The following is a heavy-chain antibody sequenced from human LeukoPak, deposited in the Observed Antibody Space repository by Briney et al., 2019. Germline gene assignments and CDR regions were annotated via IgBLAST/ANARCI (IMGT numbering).Heavy chain of an antibody. CDR2: ISGTGGST. CDR1: GFSFNNFG. J-gene: IGHJ4*02. D-gene: IGHD2-21*02. CDR3: ARVGIECGDCLDY. Sequence: PGGSLRLSCVASGFSFNNFGMSWVRQAPGKGLEWVSSISGTGGSTHYADSVKGRFTISRDNSKNTLYLQMNSLRAEDTAVYYCARVGIECGDCLDYWGQGTLVTVSS. V-gene: IGHV3-23*01.